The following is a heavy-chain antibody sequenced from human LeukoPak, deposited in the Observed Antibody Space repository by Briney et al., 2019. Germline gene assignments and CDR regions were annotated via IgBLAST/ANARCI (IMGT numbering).Heavy chain of an antibody. Sequence: GSLRLSCAASGFTFSSYSMNWVRQPPGKGLEWIGSVYYTGNTYYNPSLKSRVTISVDTSKNQFSLKLSSVTAADTAVFYCARLYVAGTNRFDYWGQGILVTVSS. J-gene: IGHJ4*02. CDR2: VYYTGNT. V-gene: IGHV4-59*04. CDR1: GFTFSSYSMN. D-gene: IGHD6-19*01. CDR3: ARLYVAGTNRFDY.